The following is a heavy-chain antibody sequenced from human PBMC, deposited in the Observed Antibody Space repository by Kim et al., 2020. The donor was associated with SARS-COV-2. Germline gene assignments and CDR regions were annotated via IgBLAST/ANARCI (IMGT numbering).Heavy chain of an antibody. D-gene: IGHD3-22*01. CDR2: ISGSGGST. J-gene: IGHJ4*02. CDR3: AKVPYDSSGYYYDY. Sequence: GGSLRLFCAASGFTFSSYAMSWVRQAPGKGLEWVSAISGSGGSTYYADSVKGRFTISRDNSKNTLYLQMNSLRAEDTAVYYCAKVPYDSSGYYYDYWGQGTLVTVYS. CDR1: GFTFSSYA. V-gene: IGHV3-23*01.